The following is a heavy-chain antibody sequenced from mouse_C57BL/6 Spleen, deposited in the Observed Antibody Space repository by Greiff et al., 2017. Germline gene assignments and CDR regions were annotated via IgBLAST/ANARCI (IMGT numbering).Heavy chain of an antibody. D-gene: IGHD2-1*01. CDR1: GYSITSGYY. CDR3: ARSIYYGNYVDY. J-gene: IGHJ2*01. Sequence: EVHLVESGPGLVKPSQSLSLTCSVTGYSITSGYYWNWIRQFPGNKLEWMGYISYDGSNNYNPSLKNRISITRDTSKNQFFLKLNSVTTEDTATYYCARSIYYGNYVDYWGQGTTLTVSS. CDR2: ISYDGSN. V-gene: IGHV3-6*01.